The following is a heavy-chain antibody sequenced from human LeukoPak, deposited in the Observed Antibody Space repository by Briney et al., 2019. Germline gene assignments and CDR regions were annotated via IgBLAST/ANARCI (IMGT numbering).Heavy chain of an antibody. Sequence: GGSLRLSCAASGFTFSSYAMHWVRQAPGKGLEWVAVISYDGSNKYYADSVKGRFTISRDNSKNTLYLQMNSLRAEDTAVYHCARGGTLAWGQGTLVTVSS. CDR1: GFTFSSYA. V-gene: IGHV3-30*04. D-gene: IGHD3/OR15-3a*01. CDR3: ARGGTLA. J-gene: IGHJ5*02. CDR2: ISYDGSNK.